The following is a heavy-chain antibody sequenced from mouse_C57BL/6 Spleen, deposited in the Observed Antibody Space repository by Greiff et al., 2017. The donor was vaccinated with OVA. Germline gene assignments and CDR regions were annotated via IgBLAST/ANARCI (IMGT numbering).Heavy chain of an antibody. D-gene: IGHD2-5*01. V-gene: IGHV1-7*01. J-gene: IGHJ4*01. Sequence: VMLVESGAELAKPGASVKLSCKASGYTFTSYWMHWVKQRPGQGLEWIGYINPSSGYTKYNQKFKDKATLTADNSSSTAYMQLSRLTYEDSAVYYCARCSYYSNYCYAMDYWGQGTSVTVSS. CDR2: INPSSGYT. CDR3: ARCSYYSNYCYAMDY. CDR1: GYTFTSYW.